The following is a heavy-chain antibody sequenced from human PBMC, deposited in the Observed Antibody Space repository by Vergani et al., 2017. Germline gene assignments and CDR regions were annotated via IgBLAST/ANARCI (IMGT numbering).Heavy chain of an antibody. CDR3: TRIAYCGGDCYWMDY. V-gene: IGHV3-49*04. CDR1: GFTFGDYA. D-gene: IGHD2-21*02. J-gene: IGHJ4*02. Sequence: EVQLLESGGGLVQPGRSLRLSCTASGFTFGDYAMSWVRQAPGKGLEWVGFIRSKAYGGTTEYAASVKGRFTISRDDSKSIAYLQMNSLKTEDTAVYYCTRIAYCGGDCYWMDYWGQGTLVTVSS. CDR2: IRSKAYGGTT.